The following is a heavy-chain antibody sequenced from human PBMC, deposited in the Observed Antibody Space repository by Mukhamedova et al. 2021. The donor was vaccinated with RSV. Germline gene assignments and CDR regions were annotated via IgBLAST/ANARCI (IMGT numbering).Heavy chain of an antibody. Sequence: IRQPPGKGLEWIGYIYYSGSTNYNPSLKSRVTISVDTSKNQFSLKLSSVTAADTAVYYCARTYYDFWSGRDVNYYYYYMDVWGK. V-gene: IGHV4-59*01. CDR2: IYYSGST. CDR3: ARTYYDFWSGRDVNYYYYYMDV. J-gene: IGHJ6*03. D-gene: IGHD3-3*01.